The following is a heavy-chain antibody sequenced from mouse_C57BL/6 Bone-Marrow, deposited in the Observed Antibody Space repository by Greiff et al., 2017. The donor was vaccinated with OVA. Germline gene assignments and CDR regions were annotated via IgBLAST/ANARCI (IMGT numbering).Heavy chain of an antibody. J-gene: IGHJ1*03. CDR1: GYTFTDYY. D-gene: IGHD4-1*01. Sequence: VQLQQSGAELVKPGASVKISCKASGYTFTDYYMNWVKQSHGKSLEWIGDINPNNGGTSYNQKFKGKATLTVDKSSSTAYMELRSLTSEDSAVYYCARDWDWYFDVWGTGTTVTVSS. CDR3: ARDWDWYFDV. CDR2: INPNNGGT. V-gene: IGHV1-26*01.